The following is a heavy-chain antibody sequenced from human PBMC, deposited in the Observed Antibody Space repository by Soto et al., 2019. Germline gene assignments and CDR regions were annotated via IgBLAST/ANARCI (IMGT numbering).Heavy chain of an antibody. CDR1: GFTFSSYS. J-gene: IGHJ5*02. CDR2: ISSSGRTI. Sequence: GGSLRLSCAASGFTFSSYSMNWVRQAPGKGLEWVSYISSSGRTIYYADSVKGRFTISRDNAKNSLYLQMNSLRDEDTAVYYCARGEGLLNWFDPWGQGTLVTVS. CDR3: ARGEGLLNWFDP. V-gene: IGHV3-48*02. D-gene: IGHD1-26*01.